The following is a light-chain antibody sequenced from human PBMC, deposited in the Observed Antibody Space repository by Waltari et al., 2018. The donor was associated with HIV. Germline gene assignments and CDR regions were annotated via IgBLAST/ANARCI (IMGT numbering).Light chain of an antibody. J-gene: IGLJ2*01. CDR3: SSFTGVNTDVI. Sequence: QSALTQPPSASGSPGQSVTISCPGTSNDVGAYNFVSWYQHNPAKAPKLLSYEVMKRLSAVPDRFAASKSANTASLTVSGLQTEDEADYYCSSFTGVNTDVIFGGGTRLTVL. V-gene: IGLV2-8*01. CDR1: SNDVGAYNF. CDR2: EVM.